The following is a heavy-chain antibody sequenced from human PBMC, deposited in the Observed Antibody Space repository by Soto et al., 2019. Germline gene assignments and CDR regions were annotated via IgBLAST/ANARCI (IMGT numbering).Heavy chain of an antibody. V-gene: IGHV4-38-2*01. Sequence: SETLSLTCAVAGYSIRNGYYWGWIRQPPGKGLEWIGTIYHSGSTYYNPSLKSRVTISVDASENHFSLKLSSVTAADTAVYYCARVGPYCGGDCYSPPPWGQGTLVTVSS. D-gene: IGHD2-21*02. CDR2: IYHSGST. J-gene: IGHJ5*02. CDR3: ARVGPYCGGDCYSPPP. CDR1: GYSIRNGYY.